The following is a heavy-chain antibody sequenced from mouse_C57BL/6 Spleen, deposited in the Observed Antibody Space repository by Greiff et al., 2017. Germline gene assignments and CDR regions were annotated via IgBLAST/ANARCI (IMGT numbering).Heavy chain of an antibody. CDR1: GYAFTNYL. CDR3: ARWGRGAMDY. J-gene: IGHJ4*01. V-gene: IGHV1-54*01. D-gene: IGHD3-3*01. CDR2: INPGSGGT. Sequence: QVQLQQSGAELVRPGTSVKVSCKASGYAFTNYLIEWVKQRPGQGLAWIGVINPGSGGTNYNEKFKGKATLTADKASSPSYMQLSSLTSEDSAVYFCARWGRGAMDYWGQGTSVTVSS.